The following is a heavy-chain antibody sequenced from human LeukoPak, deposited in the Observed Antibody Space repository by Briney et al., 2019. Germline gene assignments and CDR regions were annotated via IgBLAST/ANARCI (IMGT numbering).Heavy chain of an antibody. CDR2: IYYSGST. CDR3: ARRVSYYDSSGYYYFDY. D-gene: IGHD3-22*01. Sequence: SETLPLTCTVSGGSISSSSYYWGWIRQPPGKGLEWIGSIYYSGSTYYNPSLKSRVTISVDTSKNQFSLKLSSVTAADTAVYYCARRVSYYDSSGYYYFDYWGQGTLVTVSS. CDR1: GGSISSSSYY. V-gene: IGHV4-39*01. J-gene: IGHJ4*02.